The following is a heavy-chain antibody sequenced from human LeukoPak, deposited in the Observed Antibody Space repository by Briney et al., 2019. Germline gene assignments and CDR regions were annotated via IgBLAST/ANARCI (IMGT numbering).Heavy chain of an antibody. CDR3: ARGGGRLGYCSSTSCYTTNWFDP. CDR1: GYTFTGYY. Sequence: GASVKVSCKATGYTFTGYYMHWVRQAPGQGLEWMGWINPNSGGTNYAQKFQGRVTMTRDTSISTAYMELSRLRSDDTAVYYRARGGGRLGYCSSTSCYTTNWFDPWGQGTLVTVSS. CDR2: INPNSGGT. D-gene: IGHD2-2*02. V-gene: IGHV1-2*02. J-gene: IGHJ5*02.